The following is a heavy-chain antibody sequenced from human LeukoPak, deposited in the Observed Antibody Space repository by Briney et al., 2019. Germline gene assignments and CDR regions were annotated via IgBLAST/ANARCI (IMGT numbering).Heavy chain of an antibody. CDR2: INPSGGST. D-gene: IGHD4-17*01. J-gene: IGHJ4*02. Sequence: ASVKVSCKASGYTFTSYYMHWVRQAPGRGLEWMGIINPSGGSTSYAQKFQGRVTITRDTSTSTVYMARSSLRSEDTAVYYCARAGVGYQATVTITYWGQGTLVTVSS. CDR1: GYTFTSYY. V-gene: IGHV1-46*01. CDR3: ARAGVGYQATVTITY.